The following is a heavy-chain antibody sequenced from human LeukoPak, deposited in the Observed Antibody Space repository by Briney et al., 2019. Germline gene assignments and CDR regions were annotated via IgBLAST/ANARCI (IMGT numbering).Heavy chain of an antibody. CDR3: AKDNMVRGVPPYFDY. CDR1: GFTFEVYT. V-gene: IGHV3-9*01. D-gene: IGHD3-10*01. Sequence: PGRSLRLSCAASGFTFEVYTMHWVRQAPGKGLEGVSGITWNSATIRYADSVKGRFTISRDNAKNSLYLQMHSVRAEHTAFYYCAKDNMVRGVPPYFDYWGLGILVTVSS. CDR2: ITWNSATI. J-gene: IGHJ4*02.